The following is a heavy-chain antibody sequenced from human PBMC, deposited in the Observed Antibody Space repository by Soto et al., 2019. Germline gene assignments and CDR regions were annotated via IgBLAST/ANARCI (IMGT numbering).Heavy chain of an antibody. J-gene: IGHJ6*02. CDR3: ARDYYDILTGHYYYYYGMDV. D-gene: IGHD3-9*01. V-gene: IGHV3-21*01. CDR1: GFTFSSYS. CDR2: ISSSSSYI. Sequence: GGSLRLSCAASGFTFSSYSMNWVRQAPGKGLEWVSSISSSSSYIYYADSVKGRFTISRDNAKNSLYLQMNSLRAEDTAVYYCARDYYDILTGHYYYYYGMDVWGQGTTVTVSS.